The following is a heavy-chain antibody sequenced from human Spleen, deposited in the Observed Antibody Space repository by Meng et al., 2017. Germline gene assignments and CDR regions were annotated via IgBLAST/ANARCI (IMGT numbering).Heavy chain of an antibody. D-gene: IGHD4-23*01. CDR3: ARDRTHGGNSPDAFDI. CDR1: GFTFSSYG. Sequence: GGSLRLSCAASGFTFSSYGMHWVRQAPGKGLEWVAVIWYDGSNKYYADSVKGRFTISRDNSKNTLYLQMNSLRAEDTAVYYCARDRTHGGNSPDAFDIWGQGTMVTVSS. J-gene: IGHJ3*02. CDR2: IWYDGSNK. V-gene: IGHV3-33*01.